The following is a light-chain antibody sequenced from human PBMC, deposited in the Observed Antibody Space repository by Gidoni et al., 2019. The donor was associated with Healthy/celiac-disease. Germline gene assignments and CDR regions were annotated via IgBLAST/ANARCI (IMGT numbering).Light chain of an antibody. Sequence: EIVSTQSPATLSLSPGERATLPCRASQSVSSFFAWYQQQPGQAPRLLIYDASNRATGIPARCSGSWSGTYFTLTISSLEPEDFAVYYCQQRSNWPPTFGGGTKVEIK. CDR2: DAS. CDR3: QQRSNWPPT. V-gene: IGKV3-11*01. J-gene: IGKJ4*01. CDR1: QSVSSF.